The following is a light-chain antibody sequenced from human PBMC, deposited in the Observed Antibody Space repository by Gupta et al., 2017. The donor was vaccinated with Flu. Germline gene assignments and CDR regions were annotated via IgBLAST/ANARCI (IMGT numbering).Light chain of an antibody. V-gene: IGLV3-21*02. J-gene: IGLJ1*01. Sequence: SSVLTKPPSVSVAPGQTATVTCGGNGVGSKTGHWYQQKPGQAPVLVVHDESDRPSGFPERFSGSNSGNTATLTITSVEAGEEADYCYQVWNDKNDHCVFGTGTRVTVL. CDR2: DES. CDR1: GVGSKT. CDR3: QVWNDKNDHCV.